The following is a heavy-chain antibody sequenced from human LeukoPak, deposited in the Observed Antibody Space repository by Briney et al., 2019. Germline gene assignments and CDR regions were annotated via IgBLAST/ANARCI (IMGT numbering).Heavy chain of an antibody. CDR2: ISSSGSTI. V-gene: IGHV3-48*03. CDR1: GFTFSSYE. J-gene: IGHJ4*02. D-gene: IGHD5-18*01. CDR3: ARVGHSYGYPDY. Sequence: GGSLRPSCAASGFTFSSYEMNWVRQAPGKGLEWVSYISSSGSTIYYADSVKGRFTISRDNAKNSLYLQMNSLRAEDTAVYYCARVGHSYGYPDYWGQGTLVTVSS.